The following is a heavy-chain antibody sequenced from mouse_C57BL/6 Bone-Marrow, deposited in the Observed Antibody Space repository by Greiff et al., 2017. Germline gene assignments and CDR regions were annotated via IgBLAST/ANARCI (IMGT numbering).Heavy chain of an antibody. D-gene: IGHD2-4*01. CDR3: ARGDYDEGYWYFDV. Sequence: VQLQQPGAELVKPGASVKLSCKASGYTFTSYWMHWVKQRPGQGLEWIGMIHPNSGSTNYNEKFKSKATLTVDKSSSTAYMQLSSLTSEDSAVYYCARGDYDEGYWYFDVWGTGTTVTVSS. J-gene: IGHJ1*03. CDR1: GYTFTSYW. CDR2: IHPNSGST. V-gene: IGHV1-64*01.